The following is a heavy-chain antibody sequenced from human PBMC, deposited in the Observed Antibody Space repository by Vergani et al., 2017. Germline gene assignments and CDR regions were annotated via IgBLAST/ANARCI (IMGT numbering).Heavy chain of an antibody. V-gene: IGHV4-59*01. CDR2: IYYSGST. Sequence: QVQLQESGPGLVKPSETLSLTCTVSGGSISSYYWSWIRQPPGKGLEWIGYIYYSGSTNYNPSLKSRVTLSVDTSKNQFSLKLSSVTAADTAVYYCARVVGYCSGGSCYGDYYYYYGMDVWGQGTTVTVSS. J-gene: IGHJ6*02. CDR3: ARVVGYCSGGSCYGDYYYYYGMDV. D-gene: IGHD2-15*01. CDR1: GGSISSYY.